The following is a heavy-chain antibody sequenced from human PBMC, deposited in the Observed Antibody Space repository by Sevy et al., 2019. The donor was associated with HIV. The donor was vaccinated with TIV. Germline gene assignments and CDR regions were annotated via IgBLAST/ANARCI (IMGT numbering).Heavy chain of an antibody. J-gene: IGHJ4*02. D-gene: IGHD1-26*01. V-gene: IGHV3-7*01. CDR3: ARETRMKWELLCCFDY. CDR2: IKQDGSEK. Sequence: GGSLRLSCAASGFTFSSYWMSWVRQAPGKGLEWVANIKQDGSEKYYVDSGKGRFTISRDNAKNSLYLQMNSLRAEDTAVYYCARETRMKWELLCCFDYWGQGTLVTVSS. CDR1: GFTFSSYW.